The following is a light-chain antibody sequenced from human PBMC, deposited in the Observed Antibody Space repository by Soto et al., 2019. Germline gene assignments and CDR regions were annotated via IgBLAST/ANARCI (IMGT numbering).Light chain of an antibody. CDR2: KAS. Sequence: DIQMTQSPSTLSASVGDIVSITCRASQSISTYLAWYQQKPGQAPKLLIYKASSLGSGVPSRFSGSGSGTDFTLTISSLQPDDSATYYCQHYNTYTWTFGLGTRVE. J-gene: IGKJ1*01. CDR3: QHYNTYTWT. CDR1: QSISTY. V-gene: IGKV1-5*03.